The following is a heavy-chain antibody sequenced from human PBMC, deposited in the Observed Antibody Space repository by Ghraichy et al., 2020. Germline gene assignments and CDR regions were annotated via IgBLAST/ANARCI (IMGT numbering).Heavy chain of an antibody. V-gene: IGHV4-59*01. CDR3: ARFATYCSSPSCYVDY. D-gene: IGHD2-2*01. J-gene: IGHJ4*02. CDR1: GVSITTYY. CDR2: ISYSGTT. Sequence: SETLSLTCTVSGVSITTYYWSWVRQPPGKGLEWIGYISYSGTTTYNPSLRGRVTISVDTSKNQFSLKLNSVTAADTAVYHCARFATYCSSPSCYVDYWGQGILVTVSS.